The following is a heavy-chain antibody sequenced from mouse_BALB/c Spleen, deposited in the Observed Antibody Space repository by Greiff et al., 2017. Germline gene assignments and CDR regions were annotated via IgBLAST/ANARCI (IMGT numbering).Heavy chain of an antibody. CDR2: ISSGGSYT. CDR3: ARQGDGYYED. J-gene: IGHJ2*01. D-gene: IGHD2-3*01. Sequence: EVMLVESGGDLVKPGGSLKLSCAASGFTFSSYGMSWVRQTPDKRLEWVATISSGGSYTYYPDSVKGRFTISRDNAKNTLYLQMSSLKSEDTAMYYCARQGDGYYEDWGQGTTLTVSS. CDR1: GFTFSSYG. V-gene: IGHV5-6*01.